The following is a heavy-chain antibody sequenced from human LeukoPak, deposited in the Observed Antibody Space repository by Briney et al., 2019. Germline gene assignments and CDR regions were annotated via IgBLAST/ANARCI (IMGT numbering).Heavy chain of an antibody. V-gene: IGHV1-18*01. Sequence: ASVKVSCKASGYTFTSYGISWVRQAPGQGLEWMGWISACNGNTNYAQKLQGRVTMTTDTSTSTAYMELRSLRSDDTAVYYCARSLVVAAPYNWFDPWGQGTLVTVSS. CDR1: GYTFTSYG. CDR2: ISACNGNT. J-gene: IGHJ5*02. CDR3: ARSLVVAAPYNWFDP. D-gene: IGHD2-15*01.